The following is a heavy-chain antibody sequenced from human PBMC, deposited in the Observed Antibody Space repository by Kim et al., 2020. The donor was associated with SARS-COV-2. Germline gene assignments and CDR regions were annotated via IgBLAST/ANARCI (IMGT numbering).Heavy chain of an antibody. J-gene: IGHJ3*02. V-gene: IGHV4-61*01. D-gene: IGHD1-26*01. CDR2: IYYSGST. Sequence: SETLSLTCTVSGGSVSSGSYYWSWIRQPPGKGLEWIGYIYYSGSTNYNPSLKSRVTISVDTSKNQFSLKLSSVTAAATAVYYCAREVVGDHSRYDAFDIWGQGTMVTVSS. CDR1: GGSVSSGSYY. CDR3: AREVVGDHSRYDAFDI.